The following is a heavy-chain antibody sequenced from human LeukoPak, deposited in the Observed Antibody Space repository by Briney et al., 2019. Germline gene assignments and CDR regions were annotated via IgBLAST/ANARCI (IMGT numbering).Heavy chain of an antibody. CDR3: ARGRDFWSGYPPFDP. J-gene: IGHJ5*02. Sequence: ASVKVSCKASGYTFTSYDINWVRQATGQGLEWMGWMNPNSGNTGYAQKFQVRVTMTRNTSISTAYMELSSLRSEDTAVYYCARGRDFWSGYPPFDPWGQGTLVTVSS. V-gene: IGHV1-8*01. CDR1: GYTFTSYD. CDR2: MNPNSGNT. D-gene: IGHD3-3*01.